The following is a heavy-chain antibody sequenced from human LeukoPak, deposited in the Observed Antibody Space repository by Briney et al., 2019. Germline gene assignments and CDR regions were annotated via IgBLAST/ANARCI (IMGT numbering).Heavy chain of an antibody. J-gene: IGHJ4*02. V-gene: IGHV3-23*01. CDR2: FSGSGGST. D-gene: IGHD1-20*01. CDR3: ARDTLHNWNY. Sequence: GGSLRLSCAASGFTFSSYAMSWVRQAPGKGLECISGFSGSGGSTYYADSVKGRFTISRDNAKNSLYLQMNSLRAEDTAVYYCARDTLHNWNYWGQGTLVTVSS. CDR1: GFTFSSYA.